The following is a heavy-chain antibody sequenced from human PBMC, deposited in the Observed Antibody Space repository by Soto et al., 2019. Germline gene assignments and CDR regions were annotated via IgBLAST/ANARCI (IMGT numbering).Heavy chain of an antibody. CDR1: GDSITSGGYY. D-gene: IGHD3-10*01. CDR2: IYHSGGA. J-gene: IGHJ6*02. Sequence: TLSLTCTVSGDSITSGGYYWSWLRQPPGKGLEWIGYIYHSGGASYNPSLRGRAVISIDTSKNQFSLRLNAVTAADTATYYCARDYYGAGSQYYYYGMEVWGQGTTVPASS. CDR3: ARDYYGAGSQYYYYGMEV. V-gene: IGHV4-31*03.